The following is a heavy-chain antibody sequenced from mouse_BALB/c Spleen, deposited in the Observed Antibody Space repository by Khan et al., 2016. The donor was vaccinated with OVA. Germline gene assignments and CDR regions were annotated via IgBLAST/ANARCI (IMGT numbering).Heavy chain of an antibody. CDR3: ARIKGGDLDY. CDR1: GYSITSDYA. Sequence: EVQLQESGPGLVKPSQSLSLTCTVTGYSITSDYAWNWIRQFPGNNLEWMGYISYSGNTKYNPSLKSRISITRDTSKNQFFLQLNSVTIEDTATCYCARIKGGDLDYWGQGTTLTVSS. V-gene: IGHV3-2*02. CDR2: ISYSGNT. J-gene: IGHJ2*01.